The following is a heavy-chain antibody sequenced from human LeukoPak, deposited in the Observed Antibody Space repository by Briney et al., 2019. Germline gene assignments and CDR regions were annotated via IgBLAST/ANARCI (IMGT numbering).Heavy chain of an antibody. D-gene: IGHD1-7*01. J-gene: IGHJ4*02. CDR1: GFTFSDYY. CDR3: ARQLELLEGEYYFDY. Sequence: GSLRLSCAASGFTFSDYYMSWIRQAPGKGLEWVSYISSSGSTIYYADSVKGRFTISRDNAKNSLYLQMNSLRAEDTAVYYCARQLELLEGEYYFDYWGQGTLVTVSS. CDR2: ISSSGSTI. V-gene: IGHV3-11*01.